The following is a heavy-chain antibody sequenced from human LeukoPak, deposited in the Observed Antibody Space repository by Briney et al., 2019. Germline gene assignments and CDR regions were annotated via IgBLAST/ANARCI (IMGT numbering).Heavy chain of an antibody. V-gene: IGHV1-2*02. CDR1: GYTFTGYY. Sequence: ASVKVSCKASGYTFTGYYMHWVRQAPGQGLEWMGWINPSSGGTNYAQKFQGRVTMTRDTSISTAYMELSRLRSDDTAVYYCARAAYCSSTSCYSRRAPTYYYYYGMDVWGQGTTVTVSS. CDR2: INPSSGGT. D-gene: IGHD2-2*01. CDR3: ARAAYCSSTSCYSRRAPTYYYYYGMDV. J-gene: IGHJ6*02.